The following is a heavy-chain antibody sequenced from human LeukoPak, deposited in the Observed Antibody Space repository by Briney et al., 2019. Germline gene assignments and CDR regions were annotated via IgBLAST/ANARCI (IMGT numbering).Heavy chain of an antibody. CDR3: ARAAVVAGSTETFDP. Sequence: ASVKVSCKASGYTFTGYYMHWVRQAPGQGLEWMGWINTKSGGTNYAEKFQGRVTMTRDTSISTAYVELSRLRSDDSAVYYCARAAVVAGSTETFDPWGQGTLVTVSS. D-gene: IGHD6-19*01. J-gene: IGHJ5*02. V-gene: IGHV1-2*02. CDR1: GYTFTGYY. CDR2: INTKSGGT.